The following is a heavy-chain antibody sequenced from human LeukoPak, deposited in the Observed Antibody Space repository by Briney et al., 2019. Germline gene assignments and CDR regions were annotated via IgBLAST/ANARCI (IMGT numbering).Heavy chain of an antibody. CDR3: ARQDYDSTGYYSLNYFDY. D-gene: IGHD3-22*01. CDR2: IYYSGST. V-gene: IGHV4-39*01. Sequence: SETLSLTCTVSGGSISTSSYYWGWIRQPPGKGLEWIGSIYYSGSTYYNRSLKSRVTISVDTSKNQFSLRLSSVTAADTAVYYCARQDYDSTGYYSLNYFDYWGQGTLVTVSS. J-gene: IGHJ4*02. CDR1: GGSISTSSYY.